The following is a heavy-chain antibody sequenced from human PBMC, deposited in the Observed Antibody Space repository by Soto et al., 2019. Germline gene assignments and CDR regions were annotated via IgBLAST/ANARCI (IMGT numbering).Heavy chain of an antibody. CDR3: ATEWCNTCLTYYFEY. J-gene: IGHJ4*02. CDR1: GYTFINYA. Sequence: GASVKVSCKASGYTFINYAIHWVRQAPGQRLEWMGWIKTGNGDTKYSQKFQGRVTITRDTSASTAYMELSSLRSEDTAVYYCATEWCNTCLTYYFEYWGQGTLVTVSS. CDR2: IKTGNGDT. D-gene: IGHD2-8*02. V-gene: IGHV1-3*04.